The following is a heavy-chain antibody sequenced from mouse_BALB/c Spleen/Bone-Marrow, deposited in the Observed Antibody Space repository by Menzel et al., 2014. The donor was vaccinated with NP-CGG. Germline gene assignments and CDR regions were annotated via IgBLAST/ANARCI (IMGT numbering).Heavy chain of an antibody. V-gene: IGHV1S81*02. CDR2: INPSNGGT. CDR3: SRGRQDALDY. CDR1: GYTFTSYY. J-gene: IGHJ4*01. Sequence: VQLQQSGAELVKPGASVKLSCKASGYTFTSYYMYWVKQRPGQGLEWFGEINPSNGGTNFNEKFKNKATLTVDKSSSTAYIHLSGVTSEDSALYYCSRGRQDALDYWGQGTSVSASS. D-gene: IGHD3-2*01.